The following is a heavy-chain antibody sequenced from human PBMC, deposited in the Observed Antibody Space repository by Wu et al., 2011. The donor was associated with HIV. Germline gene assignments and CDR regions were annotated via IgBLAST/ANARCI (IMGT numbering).Heavy chain of an antibody. CDR1: GYSISSGYY. V-gene: IGHV4-38-2*02. CDR3: ARDFRATSELDY. Sequence: QVQLQESGPGLVKPSETLSLTCAVSGYSISSGYYWGWIRQPPGKGLEWIGSIYHSGSTYYTPSLKSRVTISVDTSKNQFSLKLTSVTAADTAVYYCARDFRATSELDYWGPGTLVTVSS. CDR2: IYHSGST. J-gene: IGHJ4*02.